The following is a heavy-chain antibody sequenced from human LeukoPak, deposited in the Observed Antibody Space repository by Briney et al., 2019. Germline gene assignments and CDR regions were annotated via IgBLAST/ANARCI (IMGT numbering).Heavy chain of an antibody. CDR1: GFTFSSYA. Sequence: PGRSLRLSCAASGFTFSSYAMHWVRQAPGKGLEWVAVISYDGSNKYYADSVKGRFTISRDNSKNTLYLQMNSLRAEDTAVYYCARSEWEPQEGYFDYWGQGTLVTVSS. D-gene: IGHD1-26*01. CDR2: ISYDGSNK. J-gene: IGHJ4*02. CDR3: ARSEWEPQEGYFDY. V-gene: IGHV3-30-3*01.